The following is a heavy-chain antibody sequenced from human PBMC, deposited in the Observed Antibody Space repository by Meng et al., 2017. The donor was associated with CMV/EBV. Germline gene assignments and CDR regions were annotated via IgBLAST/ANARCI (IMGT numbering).Heavy chain of an antibody. Sequence: GGSLRLSCAASGFTFSSYSMNRVRQAPGKGLEWVSSISSSSSYIYYADSVKGRFTISRDNAKNSLYLQMNSLRAEDTAVYYCARALRPIDGAPYGMDVWGQGTTVTVSS. J-gene: IGHJ6*02. D-gene: IGHD3-16*01. CDR3: ARALRPIDGAPYGMDV. V-gene: IGHV3-21*01. CDR2: ISSSSSYI. CDR1: GFTFSSYS.